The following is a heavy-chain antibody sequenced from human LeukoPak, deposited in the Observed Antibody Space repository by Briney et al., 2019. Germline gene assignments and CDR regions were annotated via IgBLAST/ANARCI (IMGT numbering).Heavy chain of an antibody. CDR2: IYSGGDT. V-gene: IGHV3-66*01. CDR3: ARDPPAVRTNTYA. J-gene: IGHJ5*02. CDR1: GFTISNNY. D-gene: IGHD1-7*01. Sequence: PGGSLRLSCAASGFTISNNYMNWGRQAPGKGLEWVSLIYSGGDTYYADSVKGRFTISSDHSKNTLYLQMNSLRVEDTAVYYCARDPPAVRTNTYAWGQGTLVTVSS.